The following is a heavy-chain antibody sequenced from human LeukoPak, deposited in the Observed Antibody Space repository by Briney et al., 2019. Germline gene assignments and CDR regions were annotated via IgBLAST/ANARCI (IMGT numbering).Heavy chain of an antibody. D-gene: IGHD6-6*01. CDR3: AREDSSSLDY. CDR1: GFIFSDYY. J-gene: IGHJ4*02. Sequence: GGSLRLSCAASGFIFSDYYMSWIRQVPGKGLEWVSHISSSGRSMYYADSVQGRFAISRDNAKNSLYLQMNSLRAEDTAVYYCAREDSSSLDYWGQGTLVTVSS. V-gene: IGHV3-11*04. CDR2: ISSSGRSM.